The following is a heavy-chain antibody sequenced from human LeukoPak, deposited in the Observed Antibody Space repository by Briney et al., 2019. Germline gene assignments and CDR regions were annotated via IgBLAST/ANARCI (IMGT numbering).Heavy chain of an antibody. J-gene: IGHJ4*02. V-gene: IGHV4-59*01. CDR3: ARARRTTVDYFDY. CDR1: GGSISSYY. Sequence: PSETLSLTCTVSGGSISSYYWSWIRQPPGKGLEWIGYIYYSGSTNYNPSLKSRVTISVDTSKNQFSLKLSSVTAADTAVYYCARARRTTVDYFDYWGQGTLVTVSS. CDR2: IYYSGST. D-gene: IGHD4-23*01.